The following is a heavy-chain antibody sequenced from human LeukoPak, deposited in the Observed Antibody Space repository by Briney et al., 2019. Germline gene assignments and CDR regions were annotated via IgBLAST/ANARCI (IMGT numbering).Heavy chain of an antibody. Sequence: PGGSLRLSCAASGFTFSSYGMNWVRQAPGKGLEWVSYISSSSSTIYYADSVKGRFTISRDNAKNSLYLQMNSLRDEDTAVYYCARDAVDTAMAIYPKDYWGQGTLVTVSS. CDR1: GFTFSSYG. J-gene: IGHJ4*02. D-gene: IGHD5-18*01. CDR3: ARDAVDTAMAIYPKDY. CDR2: ISSSSSTI. V-gene: IGHV3-48*02.